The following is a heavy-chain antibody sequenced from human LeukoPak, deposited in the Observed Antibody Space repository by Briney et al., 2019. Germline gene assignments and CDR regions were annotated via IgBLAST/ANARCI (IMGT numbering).Heavy chain of an antibody. V-gene: IGHV3-30*03. Sequence: GGSLRLSYAASGFTFSSYGMHWVRQAPGKGLEWVAVISYDGSNKYYAGSVKGRFTISRDNSKNTLYLQMNSLRAEDTAVYYCARTFRYYDSSGYSLGYWGQGTLVTVSS. CDR2: ISYDGSNK. D-gene: IGHD3-22*01. J-gene: IGHJ4*02. CDR3: ARTFRYYDSSGYSLGY. CDR1: GFTFSSYG.